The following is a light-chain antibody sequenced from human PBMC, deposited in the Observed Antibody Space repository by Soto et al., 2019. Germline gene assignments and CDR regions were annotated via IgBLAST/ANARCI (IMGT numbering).Light chain of an antibody. CDR3: QKYDSAPFI. J-gene: IGKJ3*01. CDR2: GVS. CDR1: RGVGNS. Sequence: DVQMTQSPSSLYASVGDRVTITCRASRGVGNSLAWYQQKPGKVPTLLIYGVSTLESGVPSRFSGIGSGTFFPLIINSLQPDDVATYCCQKYDSAPFIFGPGS. V-gene: IGKV1-27*01.